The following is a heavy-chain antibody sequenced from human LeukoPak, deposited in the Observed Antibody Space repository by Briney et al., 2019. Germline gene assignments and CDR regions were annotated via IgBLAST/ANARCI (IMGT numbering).Heavy chain of an antibody. D-gene: IGHD2-2*01. V-gene: IGHV3-7*04. CDR2: IKEDGGEK. CDR1: GFHFNFYW. CDR3: TRGLMPPAY. Sequence: GGSLRLSCAASGFHFNFYWMTWVRQAPGKGLEWVANIKEDGGEKRYVASVKGRSTISRDNAESSLFLDMKRLRVEDTAVYYCTRGLMPPAYWGQGILVTVSS. J-gene: IGHJ4*02.